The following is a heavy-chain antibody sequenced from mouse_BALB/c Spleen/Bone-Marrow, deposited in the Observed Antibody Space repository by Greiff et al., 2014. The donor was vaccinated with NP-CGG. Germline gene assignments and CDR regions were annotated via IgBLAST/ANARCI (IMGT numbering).Heavy chain of an antibody. D-gene: IGHD1-2*01. Sequence: EVKLQESGAELVKPGASVKLSCTASGFNIEDTYMHWVKQRPEQGLEWIGWIDPANGNTKYDPKFQGKATITADTSSNTAYLQLSSLTSEDTAVYYCAEITTAAYYVMDYWGQGTSVTVSS. CDR2: IDPANGNT. J-gene: IGHJ4*01. V-gene: IGHV14-3*02. CDR3: AEITTAAYYVMDY. CDR1: GFNIEDTY.